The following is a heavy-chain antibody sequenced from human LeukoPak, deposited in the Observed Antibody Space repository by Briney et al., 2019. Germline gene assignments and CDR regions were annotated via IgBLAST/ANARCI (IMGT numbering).Heavy chain of an antibody. CDR2: INSGGGST. V-gene: IGHV3-23*01. CDR3: AKPDRQSFDSSASFDF. Sequence: GGSLRLSCAASGFTFTTYAMTWVRQAPGKGLEWVSGINSGGGSTYYADSVRGRFTISRDNSKNTLFLQMNSLRVEDTAVYYCAKPDRQSFDSSASFDFWGQGTMVTVSS. J-gene: IGHJ3*01. D-gene: IGHD3-22*01. CDR1: GFTFTTYA.